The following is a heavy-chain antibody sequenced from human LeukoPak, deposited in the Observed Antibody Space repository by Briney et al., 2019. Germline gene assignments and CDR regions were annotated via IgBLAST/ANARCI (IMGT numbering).Heavy chain of an antibody. D-gene: IGHD5-12*01. J-gene: IGHJ4*02. CDR3: ARWRWKRGYFDY. Sequence: PSETLSLTCAVYGGSFSGYYWSWIRQPPGKGLEWIGEINHSGSTNYNPSLKSRVTISVDTSKNQFSLKLSSVTAADTAVYYCARWRWKRGYFDYWGQGTLVTVSS. CDR1: GGSFSGYY. CDR2: INHSGST. V-gene: IGHV4-34*01.